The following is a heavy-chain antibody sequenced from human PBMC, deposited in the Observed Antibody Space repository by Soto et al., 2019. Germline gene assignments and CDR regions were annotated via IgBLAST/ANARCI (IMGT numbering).Heavy chain of an antibody. V-gene: IGHV1-8*01. J-gene: IGHJ3*02. CDR2: MNPNSGNT. CDR3: ARAGYGHYADAFDI. Sequence: ASVKVSCKASGYTFTSYDINWVRQATGQGLEWMGWMNPNSGNTGYAQKFQGRVTMTRNTSISTAYMELSSLRSEDTAVYYCARAGYGHYADAFDIWGQATMVTVSS. CDR1: GYTFTSYD. D-gene: IGHD4-17*01.